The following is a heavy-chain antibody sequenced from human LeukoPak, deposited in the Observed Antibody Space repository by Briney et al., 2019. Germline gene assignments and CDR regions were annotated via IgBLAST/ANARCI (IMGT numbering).Heavy chain of an antibody. V-gene: IGHV6-1*01. CDR1: GDSVSTDSAT. CDR3: ARLVGASWFDS. D-gene: IGHD1-26*01. CDR2: TYYRSKWNN. Sequence: SQTLSLTCAISGDSVSTDSATWTWLRQSPSRGLEWLGRTYYRSKWNNDYAVSMKSRITINPDTSKNQFSLQLNSVTPEDTAVYYCARLVGASWFDSWGQGTLVTVSS. J-gene: IGHJ5*01.